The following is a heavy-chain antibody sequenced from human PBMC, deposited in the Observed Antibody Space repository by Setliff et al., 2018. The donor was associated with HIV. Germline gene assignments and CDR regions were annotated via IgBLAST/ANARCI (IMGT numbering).Heavy chain of an antibody. V-gene: IGHV3-11*05. CDR1: GFTFSDYY. D-gene: IGHD5-12*01. CDR3: ARVMIGYSGYDAFDY. J-gene: IGHJ4*02. Sequence: GGSLRLSCAASGFTFSDYYMSWIRQAPGKGLEWVSYSTGSSSYTNYADSVKGRFTISRDNAKNSLYLQMNSLRAEDTAVYYCARVMIGYSGYDAFDYWGQGTLVTVSS. CDR2: STGSSSYT.